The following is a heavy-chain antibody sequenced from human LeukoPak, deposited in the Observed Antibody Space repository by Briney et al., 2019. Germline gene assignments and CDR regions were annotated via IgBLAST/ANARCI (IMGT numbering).Heavy chain of an antibody. CDR1: GGTFSSYA. D-gene: IGHD3-10*01. CDR2: IIPIFGTA. V-gene: IGHV1-69*05. J-gene: IGHJ5*02. CDR3: ARDRITMVRGVRNWFDP. Sequence: SVKVSCKASGGTFSSYAISWVRQAPGQGLEWMGGIIPIFGTANYAQKLQGRVTMTTDTSTSTAYMELRSLRSDDTAVYYCARDRITMVRGVRNWFDPWGQGTLVTVSS.